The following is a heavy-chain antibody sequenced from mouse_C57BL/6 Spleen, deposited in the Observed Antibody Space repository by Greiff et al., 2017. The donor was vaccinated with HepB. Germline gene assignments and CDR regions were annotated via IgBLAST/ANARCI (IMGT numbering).Heavy chain of an antibody. Sequence: VQLQESGPELVKPGASVKISCKASGYAFSSSWMNWVKQRPGKGLEWIGRIYPGDGDTNYNGKFKGKATLTADKSSSTAYMQLSSLTSEDSAVYFCARRNYYYGSSFDYWGQGTTLTVSS. V-gene: IGHV1-82*01. CDR3: ARRNYYYGSSFDY. J-gene: IGHJ2*01. CDR1: GYAFSSSW. D-gene: IGHD1-1*01. CDR2: IYPGDGDT.